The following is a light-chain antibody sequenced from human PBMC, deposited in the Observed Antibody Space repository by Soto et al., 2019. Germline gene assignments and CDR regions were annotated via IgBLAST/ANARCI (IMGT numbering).Light chain of an antibody. J-gene: IGKJ5*01. CDR1: QGLKF. CDR2: EAT. CDR3: QQANSFPIT. V-gene: IGKV1-12*01. Sequence: DIQMTQSPSSVSASVGDTVTITCRASQGLKFLAWYQQKPGKAXRLXIYEATNLQSGVPPRFSVSVSGTDFTLNICSLQPEDGATYVCQQANSFPITFGQGTRLEIK.